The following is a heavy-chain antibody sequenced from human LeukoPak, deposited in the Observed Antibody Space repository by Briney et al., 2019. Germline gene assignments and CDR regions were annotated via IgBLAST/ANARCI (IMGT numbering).Heavy chain of an antibody. D-gene: IGHD1-1*01. CDR2: IYSGGST. J-gene: IGHJ5*02. CDR3: ARVQLERRDWFDP. V-gene: IGHV3-66*01. Sequence: GGSLRLSCAASGFTVSSNYMSWVRQAPGKGLEWVSVIYSGGSTYYADSVKGRFTISRDNSKNTLYLQMNSLRAEDTAVYYCARVQLERRDWFDPWGQGTLVTVSS. CDR1: GFTVSSNY.